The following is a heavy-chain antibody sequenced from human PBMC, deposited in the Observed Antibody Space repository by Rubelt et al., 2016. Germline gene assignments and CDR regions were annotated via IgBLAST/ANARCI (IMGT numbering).Heavy chain of an antibody. Sequence: QVQLQESGPGLVKPSETLSLTCTVSGGSISTYYWSWIRQPPGKGLEWIGYIYYSGSTNYNPSLKSRVPISVDTSKNQFSLKLNSVTAADTAVYYCARGHDYKSSWFDPWGQGTLVTVSS. D-gene: IGHD4-11*01. V-gene: IGHV4-59*01. J-gene: IGHJ5*02. CDR2: IYYSGST. CDR3: ARGHDYKSSWFDP. CDR1: GGSISTYY.